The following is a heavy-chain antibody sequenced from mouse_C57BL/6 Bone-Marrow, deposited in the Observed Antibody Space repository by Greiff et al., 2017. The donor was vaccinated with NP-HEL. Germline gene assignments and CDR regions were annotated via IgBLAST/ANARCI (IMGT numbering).Heavy chain of an antibody. CDR2: IDPSDGYT. V-gene: IGHV1-50*01. Sequence: QVQLQQPGAELVKPGASVKLSCKASGYTFTSYWMQWVKQRPGQGLEWIGAIDPSDGYTNYNQKFKGKATLTVDKSSSTAYMQLSSLTSGDSAVDYCEREGEPVGFDYGGQGTTLTVSS. J-gene: IGHJ2*01. CDR1: GYTFTSYW. CDR3: EREGEPVGFDY.